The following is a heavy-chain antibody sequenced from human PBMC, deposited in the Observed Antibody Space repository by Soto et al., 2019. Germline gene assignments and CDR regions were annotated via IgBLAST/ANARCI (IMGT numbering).Heavy chain of an antibody. J-gene: IGHJ6*02. CDR3: ARSPSTDYDFWSGSPHYYYYGMDV. Sequence: TLSLTCAVYGASFSGYSWTWIRQPPGKGLEWIGEINHSGSTNYNPSLKSRVTISVDTSKNRFSLKLSSVTAADTAVYYCARSPSTDYDFWSGSPHYYYYGMDVWGQGTTVTVSS. CDR1: GASFSGYS. D-gene: IGHD3-3*01. V-gene: IGHV4-34*01. CDR2: INHSGST.